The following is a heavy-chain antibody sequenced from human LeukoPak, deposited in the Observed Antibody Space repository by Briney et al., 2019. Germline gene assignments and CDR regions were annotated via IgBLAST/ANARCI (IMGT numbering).Heavy chain of an antibody. CDR1: GFSFSDLY. D-gene: IGHD3-22*01. J-gene: IGHJ4*02. Sequence: PGGSLRLSCAASGFSFSDLYMDWVRQAPGKGLECVGRTRNKPNSYTTEYAASVKGRFTISRDDSKNSLYLQMNSLKIEDTAVYYCVRDFYESSGSTYYFDYWGQGTLVTVSS. CDR3: VRDFYESSGSTYYFDY. V-gene: IGHV3-72*01. CDR2: TRNKPNSYTT.